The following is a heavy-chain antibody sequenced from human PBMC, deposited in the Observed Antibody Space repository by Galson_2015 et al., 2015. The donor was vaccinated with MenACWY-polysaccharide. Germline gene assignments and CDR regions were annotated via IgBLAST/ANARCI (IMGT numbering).Heavy chain of an antibody. Sequence: SLRLSCAASGFSFKHYGMHWVRQAPGKGLEWVAFIRHDGTNEDYVDSVRGRFTISRDNSKNTLYLQMSSLRTEDTAVYFCAKQAYSSGCDYWGLGTLVT. D-gene: IGHD6-19*01. J-gene: IGHJ4*02. CDR3: AKQAYSSGCDY. CDR1: GFSFKHYG. V-gene: IGHV3-30*02. CDR2: IRHDGTNE.